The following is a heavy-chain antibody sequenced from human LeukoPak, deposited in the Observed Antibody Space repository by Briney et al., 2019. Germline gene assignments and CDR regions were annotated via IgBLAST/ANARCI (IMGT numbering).Heavy chain of an antibody. Sequence: SETLSLTCAVYGGSFSGYYWSWIRQPPGKGLEWIGEINHSGSTNYNPSLRSRVTISVDTSKNQFSLKLSSVTAADTAVYYCARPSGYDILTGYYYWGQGTLVTVSS. CDR2: INHSGST. D-gene: IGHD3-9*01. V-gene: IGHV4-34*01. CDR3: ARPSGYDILTGYYY. CDR1: GGSFSGYY. J-gene: IGHJ4*02.